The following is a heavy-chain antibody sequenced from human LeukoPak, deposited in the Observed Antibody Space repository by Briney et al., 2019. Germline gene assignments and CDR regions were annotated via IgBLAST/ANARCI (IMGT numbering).Heavy chain of an antibody. Sequence: ASVMVSCRASGYTFSGFYMHWVRQAPGQGLEWMGWINPNSGDTKYAQKFQGRVTMTRDTSISTAYIELSRLRSDDTAVYYCATLLYNAAFDYWGQGTLVTVSS. CDR3: ATLLYNAAFDY. J-gene: IGHJ4*02. CDR2: INPNSGDT. V-gene: IGHV1-2*02. D-gene: IGHD1-1*01. CDR1: GYTFSGFY.